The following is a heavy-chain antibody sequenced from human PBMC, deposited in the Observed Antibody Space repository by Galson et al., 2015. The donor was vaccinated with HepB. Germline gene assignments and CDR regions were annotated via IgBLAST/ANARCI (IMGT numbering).Heavy chain of an antibody. CDR2: ISSSRTTI. Sequence: SLRLSCAASGFTFSRFGMNWVRQAPGKGLEWVSYISSSRTTIYFADSVKGRFTISRDNAKNSLCLQMNSLRAEDTAVYYCARLTTMTAINWFDPWGQGTLVTVSS. CDR1: GFTFSRFG. V-gene: IGHV3-48*04. D-gene: IGHD4-17*01. J-gene: IGHJ5*02. CDR3: ARLTTMTAINWFDP.